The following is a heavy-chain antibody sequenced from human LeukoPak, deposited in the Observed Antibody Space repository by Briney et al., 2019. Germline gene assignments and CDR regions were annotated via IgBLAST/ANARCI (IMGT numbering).Heavy chain of an antibody. Sequence: GGSLRLSCAASGFTFRSYAMSWVRQAPGKGLEWVSGISGSGGSAYYADSVEGRFTISRDNSKNTLYLQMNSLRAEDTAVYYCAKDYDDSGWYYFNYWGQGTLITVSS. V-gene: IGHV3-23*01. CDR3: AKDYDDSGWYYFNY. D-gene: IGHD6-19*01. CDR2: ISGSGGSA. CDR1: GFTFRSYA. J-gene: IGHJ4*02.